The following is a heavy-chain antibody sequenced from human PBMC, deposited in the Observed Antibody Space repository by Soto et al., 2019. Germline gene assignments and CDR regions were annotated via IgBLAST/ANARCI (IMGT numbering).Heavy chain of an antibody. J-gene: IGHJ4*02. CDR2: ISYDGSNK. D-gene: IGHD2-15*01. Sequence: GSLRLSCAASGFTFSRYGIHWVRQAPGKGLEWVAVISYDGSNKYYADSVKGRFTISRDNSKNTLYLQMNSLRAEDTAVYYCAKEYCSGGSCYRASFFDYWGQGTLVTVSS. V-gene: IGHV3-30*18. CDR1: GFTFSRYG. CDR3: AKEYCSGGSCYRASFFDY.